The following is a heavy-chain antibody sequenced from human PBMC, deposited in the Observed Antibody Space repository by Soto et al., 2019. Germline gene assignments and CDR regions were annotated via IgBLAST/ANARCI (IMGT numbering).Heavy chain of an antibody. Sequence: QVQLVEAGGGVVQPGRSLRLSCAASGFTFRNHAMHWVRQAPGKGLEWVGLIWYDGTSKYYADSVKGRFTISRDNSKQTLYLEMNSLRVEDTAIYYCARDQGVVIMKDHWGQGTLVTVSS. CDR3: ARDQGVVIMKDH. D-gene: IGHD6-6*01. J-gene: IGHJ4*02. CDR1: GFTFRNHA. CDR2: IWYDGTSK. V-gene: IGHV3-33*08.